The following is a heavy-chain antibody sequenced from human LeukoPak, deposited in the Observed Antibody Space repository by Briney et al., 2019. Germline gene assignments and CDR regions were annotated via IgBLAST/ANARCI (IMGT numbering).Heavy chain of an antibody. CDR2: MNPNSGNT. D-gene: IGHD6-13*01. CDR1: GYTFTSSD. CDR3: ARVREGQQLVLNAFDI. J-gene: IGHJ3*02. Sequence: GASVKVSCKASGYTFTSSDINWVRQATGQGLEWMGWMNPNSGNTGYAQKFQGRVTITRNTSISTAYMELSSLRSEDTAVYYCARVREGQQLVLNAFDIWGQGTMVTVSS. V-gene: IGHV1-8*03.